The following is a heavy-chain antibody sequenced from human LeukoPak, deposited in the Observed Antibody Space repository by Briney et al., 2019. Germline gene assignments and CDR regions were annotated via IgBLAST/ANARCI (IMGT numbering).Heavy chain of an antibody. CDR2: INAGNGNT. J-gene: IGHJ6*03. CDR3: ARDLYYYDSSGYSPMDV. V-gene: IGHV1-3*03. D-gene: IGHD3-22*01. Sequence: ASVKVSCKASGYTFTSYAVHWVRQAPGQRLEWMGWINAGNGNTKYSQEFQGRVTITRDTSASTAYMELSSLRSEDMAVYYCARDLYYYDSSGYSPMDVWGKGTTVTISS. CDR1: GYTFTSYA.